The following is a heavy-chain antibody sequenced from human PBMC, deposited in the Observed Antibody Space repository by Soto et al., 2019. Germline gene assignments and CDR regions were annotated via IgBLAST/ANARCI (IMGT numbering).Heavy chain of an antibody. D-gene: IGHD5-12*01. CDR1: GGSVSSGSYY. CDR2: IYYSGST. J-gene: IGHJ5*02. CDR3: ARDWNSGYATKFDH. V-gene: IGHV4-61*01. Sequence: PXETLSLTCTVSGGSVSSGSYYWSWIRQPPGKGLEWIGYIYYSGSTNYNPSLKSRVTISVDTSKNQFSLKLSSVTAADTAVYYCARDWNSGYATKFDHWGQGTLVTVSS.